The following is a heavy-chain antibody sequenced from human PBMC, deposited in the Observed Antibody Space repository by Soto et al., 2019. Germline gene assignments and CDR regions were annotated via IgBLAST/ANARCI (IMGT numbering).Heavy chain of an antibody. J-gene: IGHJ6*02. Sequence: ASVKVSCKASGYTFTSYDINWVRQATGQGLEWMGWMNPNSGNTGYAQKFQGRVTMTRNTSISTAYMELSSLRSEDTAVYYCARGQSSGWYYYYGMDVWGQGTTVTAP. CDR3: ARGQSSGWYYYYGMDV. D-gene: IGHD6-19*01. CDR1: GYTFTSYD. CDR2: MNPNSGNT. V-gene: IGHV1-8*01.